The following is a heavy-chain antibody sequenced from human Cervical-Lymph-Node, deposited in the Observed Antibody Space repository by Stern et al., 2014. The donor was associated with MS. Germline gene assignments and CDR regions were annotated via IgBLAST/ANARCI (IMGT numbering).Heavy chain of an antibody. CDR2: ISYDGTNK. CDR3: ARGYFDWLSENWFDP. D-gene: IGHD3-9*01. V-gene: IGHV3-30*04. J-gene: IGHJ5*02. CDR1: GFTFSSYT. Sequence: QVQLVQSGGGVVQPGRSLRLSCAASGFTFSSYTMHWVRQAPGKGLEWVAVISYDGTNKNYADSVKGRFTISRDNSKNTLYLQINSLRAEDTAVYFCARGYFDWLSENWFDPWGQGTLVIVSS.